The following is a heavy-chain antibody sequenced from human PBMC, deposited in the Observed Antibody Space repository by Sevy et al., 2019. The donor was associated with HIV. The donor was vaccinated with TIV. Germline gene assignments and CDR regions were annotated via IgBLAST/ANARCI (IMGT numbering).Heavy chain of an antibody. V-gene: IGHV3-7*03. CDR1: GFTLSSFW. Sequence: GGSLRLSCAASGFTLSSFWMTWVRQAPGKGLEWVANIKEDGSDKNYLDSVKGRFTISRDNAKNSLYLQMNSPIAEDTAVYYCARDKNHYDRSVYYDAFDIWGQGTMVTVSS. CDR3: ARDKNHYDRSVYYDAFDI. J-gene: IGHJ3*02. D-gene: IGHD3-22*01. CDR2: IKEDGSDK.